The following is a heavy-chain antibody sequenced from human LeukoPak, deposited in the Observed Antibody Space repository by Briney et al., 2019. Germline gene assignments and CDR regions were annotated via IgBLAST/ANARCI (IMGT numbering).Heavy chain of an antibody. CDR2: SEST. Sequence: SETLSLTCSVSGGSVRSYYWSWIRQPPGKGLEWIGYSESTNYNPSLKSRVTISVDTSKNQLSLKLSSVIAADTAVYYCASAGIVTLVPGWFDPWGQGTLVTVSS. V-gene: IGHV4-59*02. D-gene: IGHD6-6*01. J-gene: IGHJ5*02. CDR3: ASAGIVTLVPGWFDP. CDR1: GGSVRSYY.